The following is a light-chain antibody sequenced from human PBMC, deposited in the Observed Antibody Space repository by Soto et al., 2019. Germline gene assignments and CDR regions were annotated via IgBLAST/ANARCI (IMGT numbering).Light chain of an antibody. J-gene: IGKJ4*01. CDR2: RAS. CDR1: RRIGTW. CDR3: HRHETYPLG. V-gene: IGKV1-5*03. Sequence: DIRVTQSPSTLSASVGDSVTITCRASRRIGTWLAWYQQKPGKAPNLLIYRASTLVSGVPSRFSGSGSGTDFTLTISSLQPDDFATYYCHRHETYPLGFGGGTKVEI.